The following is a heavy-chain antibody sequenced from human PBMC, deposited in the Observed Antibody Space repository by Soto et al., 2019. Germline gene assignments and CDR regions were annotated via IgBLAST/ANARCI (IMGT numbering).Heavy chain of an antibody. CDR3: ARGRTIAIAVAVDWFDP. Sequence: QVQLVQSGAEVKKPGASVKVSCKASGYTFTSYAMHWVRQAPGQRLEWMGWINAGNGNTKYSQKFQGRVTITRDTSXSXXYMELSSLRSEDTAVYYWARGRTIAIAVAVDWFDPWGQGTLVTVSS. CDR1: GYTFTSYA. D-gene: IGHD6-19*01. CDR2: INAGNGNT. V-gene: IGHV1-3*01. J-gene: IGHJ5*02.